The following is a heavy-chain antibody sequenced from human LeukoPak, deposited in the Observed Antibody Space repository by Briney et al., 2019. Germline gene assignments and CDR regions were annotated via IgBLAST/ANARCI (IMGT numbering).Heavy chain of an antibody. CDR2: LYHDGGT. Sequence: PGGSLRLSCAASGFTVSSNYMSWVRQAPGKGLEYVSVLYHDGGTYSADSVKGRFTISRDNSKNMLYLQMNSLRAEDTAVYYCAKRGESGSSKRPPDYWGQGTLVTVSS. D-gene: IGHD1-26*01. J-gene: IGHJ4*02. CDR1: GFTVSSNY. V-gene: IGHV3-53*05. CDR3: AKRGESGSSKRPPDY.